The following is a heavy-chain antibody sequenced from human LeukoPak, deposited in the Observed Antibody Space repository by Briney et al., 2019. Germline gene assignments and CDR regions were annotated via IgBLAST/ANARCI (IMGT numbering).Heavy chain of an antibody. D-gene: IGHD3-10*01. V-gene: IGHV3-33*06. Sequence: GGSLRLSCAATGFTFSSYGMHWVRQAPGKGLEWVAVIWYDGSNKHYADSVKGRVTISRDNSKNTLYLQMNSLRAEDTAVYYCAKVAKYYGSGYMDVWGKGTTVTVSS. J-gene: IGHJ6*03. CDR3: AKVAKYYGSGYMDV. CDR1: GFTFSSYG. CDR2: IWYDGSNK.